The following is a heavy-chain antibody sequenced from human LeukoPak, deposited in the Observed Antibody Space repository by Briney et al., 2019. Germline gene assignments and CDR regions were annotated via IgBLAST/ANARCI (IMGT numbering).Heavy chain of an antibody. CDR3: AKRGVVIRVILVGFHKEAYYFDS. V-gene: IGHV3-23*01. J-gene: IGHJ4*02. CDR1: GITLSNYG. Sequence: GGSLRLSCAASGITLSNYGMTWVRQAPGKGLEWVAGISDTGGRTNYADSVKGRFTISRDNPKNTLYLQMNSLRAEDTAVYFCAKRGVVIRVILVGFHKEAYYFDSWGQGALVTVSS. CDR2: ISDTGGRT. D-gene: IGHD3-22*01.